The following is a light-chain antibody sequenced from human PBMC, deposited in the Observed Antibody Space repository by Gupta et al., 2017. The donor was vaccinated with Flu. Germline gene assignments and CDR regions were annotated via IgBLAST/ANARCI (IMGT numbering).Light chain of an antibody. CDR2: DST. CDR3: RQWHISPPT. V-gene: IGKV1-39*01. CDR1: QIISDN. J-gene: IGKJ4*02. Sequence: DIRMTQSPSFLSASVGDRVSISCRAMQIISDNLNWYQQKPGRTPHLLLYDSTSVLRRVPSTFSGSRFCTAFTLTISRRQPPDSFTSYCRQWHISPPTFGEGTKVEV.